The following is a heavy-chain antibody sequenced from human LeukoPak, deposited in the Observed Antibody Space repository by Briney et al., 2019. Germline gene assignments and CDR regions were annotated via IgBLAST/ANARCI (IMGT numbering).Heavy chain of an antibody. CDR1: GFTFSSYA. D-gene: IGHD2-2*01. J-gene: IGHJ4*02. Sequence: GGSLRLSCAASGFTFSSYAMNWARQAPRKGLEWVSAIRGSGASTYYADSVKGRFTISRDNSKNTLYLQMNSLRAEDTAIYYCAKAALRYQLLSSLDYWGQGTLVTVSS. CDR3: AKAALRYQLLSSLDY. CDR2: IRGSGAST. V-gene: IGHV3-23*01.